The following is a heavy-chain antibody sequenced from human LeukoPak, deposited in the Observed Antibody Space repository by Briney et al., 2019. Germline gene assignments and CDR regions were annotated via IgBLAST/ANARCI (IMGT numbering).Heavy chain of an antibody. CDR2: IIPIFGTA. CDR3: ASGDIGYDTLTGYYVS. Sequence: SVKVSCKASGGTFSSYAISWVRQAPGQGLEWMGGIIPIFGTANYAQKFQGRVTITADESTSTAYMELSSLRSEDTAVYYCASGDIGYDTLTGYYVSWGQGTLVTVSS. D-gene: IGHD3-9*01. J-gene: IGHJ5*02. V-gene: IGHV1-69*13. CDR1: GGTFSSYA.